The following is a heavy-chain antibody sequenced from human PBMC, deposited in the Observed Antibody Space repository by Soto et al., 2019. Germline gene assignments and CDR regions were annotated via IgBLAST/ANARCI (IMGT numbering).Heavy chain of an antibody. J-gene: IGHJ6*02. V-gene: IGHV1-46*01. Sequence: QVQLVQSGAEVKKPGASVKVSCKASGYTFTSYYMHWVRQAPGQGLEWMGIINPSGGSTSYAQKFQGRVTMTRDTSTSTVYMELGSLRSEDTAVYYCARGQLVRSYYYYGMDVRGQGTTVTVSS. CDR2: INPSGGST. CDR3: ARGQLVRSYYYYGMDV. D-gene: IGHD6-13*01. CDR1: GYTFTSYY.